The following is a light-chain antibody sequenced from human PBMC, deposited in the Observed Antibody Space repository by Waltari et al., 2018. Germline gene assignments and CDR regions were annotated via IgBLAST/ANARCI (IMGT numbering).Light chain of an antibody. J-gene: IGKJ2*01. CDR1: QSVSSS. Sequence: EMVMTQSPATLSVSPGERATLSCRASQSVSSSLAWYQQKPGQAPRLLMYGAFTRAPGIPDRFSGSGSGTDFTLTISSLQSEDFAVYYCQQYNDWPYTFGQGTKLEIK. CDR2: GAF. CDR3: QQYNDWPYT. V-gene: IGKV3-15*01.